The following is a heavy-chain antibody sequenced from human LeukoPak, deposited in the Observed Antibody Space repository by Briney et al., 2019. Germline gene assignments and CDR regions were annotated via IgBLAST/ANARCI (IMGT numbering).Heavy chain of an antibody. V-gene: IGHV3-21*01. J-gene: IGHJ4*02. CDR3: ARDLNPYDFWSGYRADY. D-gene: IGHD3-3*01. Sequence: GGSLRLSCAASGFTFSSYSMNWVRQAPGKGLEWVSSISSSSSYIYYADSVKGRFTISRDNAKNSLYLQMNSLRAEDTAVYYCARDLNPYDFWSGYRADYWGQGTLVTVSS. CDR1: GFTFSSYS. CDR2: ISSSSSYI.